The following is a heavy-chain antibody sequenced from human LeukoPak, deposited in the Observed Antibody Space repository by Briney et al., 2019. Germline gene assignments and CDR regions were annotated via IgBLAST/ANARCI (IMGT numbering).Heavy chain of an antibody. Sequence: GGSLRLSCAASGFTFSSYSMNWVRQAPGKGLEWFSSISSSSSYIYYADSVKGRFTISRDNAKNSLYLQMNSLRAEDTAVYYCARSVQLERLVYYYYGMDVWGQGTTVTVSS. CDR1: GFTFSSYS. V-gene: IGHV3-21*01. CDR3: ARSVQLERLVYYYYGMDV. D-gene: IGHD1-1*01. CDR2: ISSSSSYI. J-gene: IGHJ6*02.